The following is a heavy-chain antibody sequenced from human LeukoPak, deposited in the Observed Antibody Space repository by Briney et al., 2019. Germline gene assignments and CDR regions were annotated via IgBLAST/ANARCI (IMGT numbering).Heavy chain of an antibody. CDR1: GYTFTSYA. CDR3: AREEQGILTGYYGFDY. V-gene: IGHV1-3*01. D-gene: IGHD3-9*01. CDR2: INAGNGNT. Sequence: GASVTVSCKASGYTFTSYAMHWVRQAPGQRLEWMGWINAGNGNTKYSQKSQGRVTITRDTSASTAYMELSSLRSEDTAVYYCAREEQGILTGYYGFDYWGQGTLVTVSS. J-gene: IGHJ4*02.